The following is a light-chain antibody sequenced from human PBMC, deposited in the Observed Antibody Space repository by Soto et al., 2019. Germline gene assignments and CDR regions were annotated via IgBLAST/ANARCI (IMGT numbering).Light chain of an antibody. CDR2: ASV. V-gene: IGKV1-39*01. CDR3: QQSYNTPYT. CDR1: RSISNY. J-gene: IGKJ2*01. Sequence: DIQMTQSPSSLSVSVGDKVTITCRASRSISNYLNWYEQKPGKGPELLIYASVNLQSGVPSRLSGSGSATDFTLTINSLQPDDLANYYCQQSYNTPYTCGQGTELEI.